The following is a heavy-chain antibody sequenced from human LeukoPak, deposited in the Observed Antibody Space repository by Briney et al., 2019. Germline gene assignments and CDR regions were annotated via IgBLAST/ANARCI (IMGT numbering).Heavy chain of an antibody. CDR2: IYHSGST. CDR3: AGRAVAGTFDY. J-gene: IGHJ4*02. CDR1: GYSISSGYY. D-gene: IGHD6-19*01. V-gene: IGHV4-38-2*02. Sequence: SETLSLTCTVSGYSISSGYYWGWIRQPPGKGLEWIGSIYHSGSTYYNPSLKSRVTISVDTSKNQFSLKLSSVTAADTAVYYCAGRAVAGTFDYWGQGTLVTVSS.